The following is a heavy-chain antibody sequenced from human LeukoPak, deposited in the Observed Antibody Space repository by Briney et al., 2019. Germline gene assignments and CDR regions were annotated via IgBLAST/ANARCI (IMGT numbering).Heavy chain of an antibody. CDR3: ASRTKGDDFWSGYRCDY. D-gene: IGHD3-3*01. V-gene: IGHV1-24*01. Sequence: EASVKVSCKVSGYTLTELSMHWVRQAPGKGLEWMGGFDPEDGETIYAQKFQGRVTMTEDTSTDTAYMELSSLRSEDTAVYYCASRTKGDDFWSGYRCDYWGQGTLVTVSS. CDR2: FDPEDGET. CDR1: GYTLTELS. J-gene: IGHJ4*02.